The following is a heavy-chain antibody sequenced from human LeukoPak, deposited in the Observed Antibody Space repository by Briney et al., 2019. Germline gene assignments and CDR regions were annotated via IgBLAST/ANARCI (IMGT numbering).Heavy chain of an antibody. V-gene: IGHV3-23*01. D-gene: IGHD3-22*01. J-gene: IGHJ4*02. Sequence: GGSLRLSCAASGFTFSSYAVSWVRQAPGKGLEWVSAISGSGGSTYYADSVKGRFTISRDNSKNTLYLQMNSLRAEDTAVYYCAKALPIYYDSSGYYPDYWGQGTLVTVSS. CDR1: GFTFSSYA. CDR3: AKALPIYYDSSGYYPDY. CDR2: ISGSGGST.